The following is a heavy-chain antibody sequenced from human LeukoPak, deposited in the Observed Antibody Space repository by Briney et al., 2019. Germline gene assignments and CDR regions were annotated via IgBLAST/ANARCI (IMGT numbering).Heavy chain of an antibody. Sequence: GGSLRLSCAASGFTFSGSAMHWVRQASGKGLEWVGRIRSKANSYATAYAASVKGRFTISRDDPKNTAYLQMNSLKTEDTAVYYCTRHVRAGDTAMANDYWGQGTLVTVSS. D-gene: IGHD5-18*01. J-gene: IGHJ4*02. CDR1: GFTFSGSA. V-gene: IGHV3-73*01. CDR2: IRSKANSYAT. CDR3: TRHVRAGDTAMANDY.